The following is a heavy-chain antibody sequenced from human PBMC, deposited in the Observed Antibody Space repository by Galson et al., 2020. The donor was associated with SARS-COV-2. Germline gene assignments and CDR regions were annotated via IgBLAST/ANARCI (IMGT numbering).Heavy chain of an antibody. D-gene: IGHD4-17*01. CDR2: INPNSGGT. CDR1: GYTFTGYY. J-gene: IGHJ6*02. V-gene: IGHV1-2*04. CDR3: ARDLTTTTVVTSNYYYYGMDV. Sequence: ASVTVSCKASGYTFTGYYMHWVRQAPGHGLEWMGCINPNSGGTNYAQQFQGWVTMPRDTSISTAYMELSRLRSDDTAVYYCARDLTTTTVVTSNYYYYGMDVWGQGTTVTVSS.